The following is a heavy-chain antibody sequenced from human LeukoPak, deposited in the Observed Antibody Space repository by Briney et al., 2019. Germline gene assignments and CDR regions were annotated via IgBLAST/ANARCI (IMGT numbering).Heavy chain of an antibody. CDR3: ARVSESYSSSGTDYYMDV. CDR1: GYTFTSYY. CDR2: INPSGGST. V-gene: IGHV1-46*01. Sequence: GASVKVSCKASGYTFTSYYMHWVRQAPGQGLEWMGIINPSGGSTSYAQKFQGRVTMTRDTSTSTVYMELSSLRSEDTAVYYCARVSESYSSSGTDYYMDVWGKGTTVTVSS. J-gene: IGHJ6*03. D-gene: IGHD6-6*01.